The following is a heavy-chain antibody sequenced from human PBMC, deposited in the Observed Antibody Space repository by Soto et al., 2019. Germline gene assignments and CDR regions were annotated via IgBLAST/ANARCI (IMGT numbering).Heavy chain of an antibody. V-gene: IGHV1-18*01. J-gene: IGHJ5*02. Sequence: QVRLVQSGAEVKRPGASVKVSCKTYGYSFTVYGISWERQAPGQGLEWMGWMSTYTGDTNYARKFRGRVTMTTDISASTASMELRSLTSDDTAVYYCARDPGGATGFDPWGQGTPVIVST. CDR1: GYSFTVYG. CDR3: ARDPGGATGFDP. CDR2: MSTYTGDT. D-gene: IGHD3-10*01.